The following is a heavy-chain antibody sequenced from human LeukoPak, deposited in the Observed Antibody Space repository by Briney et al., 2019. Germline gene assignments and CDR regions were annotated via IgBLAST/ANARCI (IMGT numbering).Heavy chain of an antibody. V-gene: IGHV3-7*01. J-gene: IGHJ4*02. CDR2: IKQDGSEK. CDR3: ARGGVNVPAAIQGDY. Sequence: GGPLSLSCAASGFTFSSYWMSWVRQAPGKGLEWVANIKQDGSEKYYVDSVKGRFTISRDNAKNSLYLQMNSLRAEDTAVYYCARGGVNVPAAIQGDYWGQGTLVTVSS. D-gene: IGHD2-2*02. CDR1: GFTFSSYW.